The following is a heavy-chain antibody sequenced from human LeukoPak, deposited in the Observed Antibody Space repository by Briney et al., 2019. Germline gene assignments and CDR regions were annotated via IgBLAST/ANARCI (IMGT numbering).Heavy chain of an antibody. J-gene: IGHJ6*02. D-gene: IGHD2-2*01. V-gene: IGHV3-23*01. Sequence: GGSLRLSCAASGFTFSSYAMSWVRQAPGKGMEWVSAISGSGGSTYYPDSVKGRFTISRDNSKNTLYLQMNSLRAEDTAVYYCARGHGVPGAIDGMDVWGQGTTVTVSS. CDR3: ARGHGVPGAIDGMDV. CDR2: ISGSGGST. CDR1: GFTFSSYA.